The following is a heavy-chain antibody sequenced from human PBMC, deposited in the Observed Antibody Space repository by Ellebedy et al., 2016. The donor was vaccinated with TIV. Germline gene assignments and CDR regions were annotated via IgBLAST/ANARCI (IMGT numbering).Heavy chain of an antibody. Sequence: PGGSLRLSCAASGFTFSSYGMHWVRQAPGKGLEWVAVISYDGSNKYYADSVKGRFTISRDNSKNTLYLQMDSLRAEDTAVYFCAKNYDSSGYYRGFDYWGQGTLVTVSS. J-gene: IGHJ4*02. CDR1: GFTFSSYG. D-gene: IGHD3-22*01. CDR2: ISYDGSNK. V-gene: IGHV3-30*18. CDR3: AKNYDSSGYYRGFDY.